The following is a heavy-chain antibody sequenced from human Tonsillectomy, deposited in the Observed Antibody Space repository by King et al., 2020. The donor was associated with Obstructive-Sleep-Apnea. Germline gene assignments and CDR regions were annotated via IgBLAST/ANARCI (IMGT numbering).Heavy chain of an antibody. CDR1: GGSISSHY. CDR3: ARVPYSSGWYYWFDP. V-gene: IGHV4-59*11. J-gene: IGHJ5*02. D-gene: IGHD6-19*01. CDR2: IYYSGST. Sequence: LQLQESGPGLVKPSETLSLTCTGSGGSISSHYWSGSRQPPGKGLEWIGYIYYSGSTNYNPSLKSRVTISVDRSKNQFSLKLSSVTAADTAVYYCARVPYSSGWYYWFDPWGQGTLVTVSS.